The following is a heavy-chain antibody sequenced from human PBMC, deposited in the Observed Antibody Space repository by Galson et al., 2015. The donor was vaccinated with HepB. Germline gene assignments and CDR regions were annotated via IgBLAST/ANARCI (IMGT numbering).Heavy chain of an antibody. CDR3: AREVAAGEFDY. V-gene: IGHV3-30-3*01. Sequence: SLRLSCAASGFTFSSYAMHWVRQAPGKGLEWVAVISYDGSNKYYADSVKSRFTISRDNSKNTLYLQMNSLRAEDTAVYYCAREVAAGEFDYWGQGTLVTVSS. CDR1: GFTFSSYA. J-gene: IGHJ4*02. CDR2: ISYDGSNK. D-gene: IGHD6-13*01.